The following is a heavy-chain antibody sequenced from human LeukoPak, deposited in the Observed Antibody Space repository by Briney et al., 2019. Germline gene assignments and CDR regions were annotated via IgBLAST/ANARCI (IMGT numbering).Heavy chain of an antibody. J-gene: IGHJ4*02. V-gene: IGHV3-7*04. CDR1: GFIFSTNW. Sequence: GSLRLSCAASGFIFSTNWMSWVRQAPGKGLEWVANINEDGSEKFYVDSVKGRFTISRDNAKNSLFLQMNSLRAEDTAVYYCARNYDWGQGTLGTVSS. CDR3: ARNYD. D-gene: IGHD3-16*01. CDR2: INEDGSEK.